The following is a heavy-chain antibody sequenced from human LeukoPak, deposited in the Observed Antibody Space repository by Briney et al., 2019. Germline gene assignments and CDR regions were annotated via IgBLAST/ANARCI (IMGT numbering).Heavy chain of an antibody. CDR3: GPRCCGMDV. J-gene: IGHJ6*02. Sequence: PGGSLRLSCAASGFTFSSYAMSWVRQAPGKGLEWVSTIGDSAGTTYYADSVMGRFTISRDNSKNTLHLQMNSLRAEDTAVYYCGPRCCGMDVWGQGATVTVSS. CDR2: IGDSAGTT. CDR1: GFTFSSYA. V-gene: IGHV3-23*01.